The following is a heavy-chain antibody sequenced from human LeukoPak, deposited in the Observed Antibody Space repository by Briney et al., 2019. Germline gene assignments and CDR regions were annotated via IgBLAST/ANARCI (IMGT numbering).Heavy chain of an antibody. D-gene: IGHD4-23*01. V-gene: IGHV4-31*03. CDR2: IYYSGST. J-gene: IGHJ4*02. CDR3: ARGGNYGGNSPDFDY. Sequence: PSETLSLTCTVSGGSISSGGYYWSWIRQHPGKGLEWIGYIYYSGSTYYNPSLKSRVTISVDTSKNQFSLKLSSVTAADTAVYYCARGGNYGGNSPDFDYWGQGTLVTVSP. CDR1: GGSISSGGYY.